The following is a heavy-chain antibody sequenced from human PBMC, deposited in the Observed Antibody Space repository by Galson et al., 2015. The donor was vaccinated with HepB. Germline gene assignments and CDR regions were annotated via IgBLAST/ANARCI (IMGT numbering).Heavy chain of an antibody. Sequence: SLRLSCAASGFTFSDYYMSWIRQAPGKGLEWVSYISSSSSYTNYADSVKGRFTISRDNAKNSLHVQMNSLRAEDTAVYYCARERGIVVVTTGAFDIWGQGTMATVSS. D-gene: IGHD3-22*01. V-gene: IGHV3-11*05. CDR3: ARERGIVVVTTGAFDI. CDR1: GFTFSDYY. CDR2: ISSSSSYT. J-gene: IGHJ3*02.